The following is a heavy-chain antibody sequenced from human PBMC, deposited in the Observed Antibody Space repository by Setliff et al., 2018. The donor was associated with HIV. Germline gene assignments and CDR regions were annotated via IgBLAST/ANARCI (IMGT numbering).Heavy chain of an antibody. CDR1: DYSISSGHY. V-gene: IGHV4-38-2*01. D-gene: IGHD5-12*01. CDR3: ARHGAYEAYYDYMDV. Sequence: SETLSLTCAVSDYSISSGHYWGWIRQPPGKGLEWIGSIYHSGTTYDNPSLKSRVTISVDTSKNQFSRKLSSVTAADTAVYYCARHGAYEAYYDYMDVWGKGTTVTVYS. J-gene: IGHJ6*03. CDR2: IYHSGTT.